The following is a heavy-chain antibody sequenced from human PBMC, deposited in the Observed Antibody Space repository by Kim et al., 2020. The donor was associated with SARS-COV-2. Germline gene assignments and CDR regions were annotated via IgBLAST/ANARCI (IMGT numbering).Heavy chain of an antibody. CDR3: LKDSPPRPYYYGSGCYFDY. CDR1: GFIFSSYA. D-gene: IGHD3-10*01. CDR2: ISSDGGST. J-gene: IGHJ4*02. Sequence: GGSLRLSCSASGFIFSSYAMHWVRQAPGKGLEYVSAISSDGGSTYYADSVKGRFTISRDNSKNTLYLQMSSLRAEDTAVYYCLKDSPPRPYYYGSGCYFDYWGQGTLVTVSS. V-gene: IGHV3-64D*09.